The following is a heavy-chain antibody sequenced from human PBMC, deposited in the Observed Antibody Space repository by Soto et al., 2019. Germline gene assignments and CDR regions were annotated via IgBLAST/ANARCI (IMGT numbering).Heavy chain of an antibody. D-gene: IGHD1-26*01. CDR1: GFTFSSYA. CDR3: AIVSNSENYGDY. J-gene: IGHJ4*02. V-gene: IGHV3-23*01. Sequence: ELQLWESGGDLFQPGGSLRLSVAASGFTFSSYAMTWVRQVPGWGLDWVSSISGSGAHTYYTDSVKGRFTISRDNSKNTLYLQMNSLRAEDTAIYYCAIVSNSENYGDYWGRGTLVTVSS. CDR2: ISGSGAHT.